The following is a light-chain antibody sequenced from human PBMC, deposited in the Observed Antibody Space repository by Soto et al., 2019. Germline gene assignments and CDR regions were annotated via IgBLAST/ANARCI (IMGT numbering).Light chain of an antibody. CDR3: QQYNSFSWT. V-gene: IGKV1-5*01. CDR2: DAS. J-gene: IGKJ1*01. CDR1: QSISTW. Sequence: DIQMTQSPSTLSASIGDRVTITCRASQSISTWLAWYQQKPGKAPKLLIYDASSLEGGVPSRFSGSGSGTEFTLTISGLRPDDFATYYCQQYNSFSWTFGQGTKVDI.